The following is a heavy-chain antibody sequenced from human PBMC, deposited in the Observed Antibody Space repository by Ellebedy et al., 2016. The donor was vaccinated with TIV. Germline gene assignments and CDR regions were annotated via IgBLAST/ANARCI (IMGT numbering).Heavy chain of an antibody. D-gene: IGHD4-17*01. CDR1: GFSFRSYW. CDR2: IYQDSSDQ. Sequence: GESLKISCAASGFSFRSYWMSWARQAPGKGLEWVANIYQDSSDQYYVHSVKGRFTISRDNANNSLFLQLNSLRVEDTAVYYCARRGSYGDYAVQVNNWFDRWGQGTLVTV. V-gene: IGHV3-7*01. CDR3: ARRGSYGDYAVQVNNWFDR. J-gene: IGHJ5*02.